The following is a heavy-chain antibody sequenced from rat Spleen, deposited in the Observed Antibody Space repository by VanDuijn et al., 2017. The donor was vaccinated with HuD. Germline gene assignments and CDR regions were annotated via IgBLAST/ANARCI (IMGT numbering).Heavy chain of an antibody. CDR1: GFTFSDYY. CDR3: ASRTANWFAY. D-gene: IGHD5-1*01. V-gene: IGHV5-7*01. Sequence: EVELVESGGGLVQPGRSLKLSCAASGFTFSDYYMAWVRQAPTKGLEWVATISYDGRRVYFRDSVKGRFTISRDNAKSTLYLQMDSLRSEDTATYYCASRTANWFAYWGQGTLVTVSS. CDR2: ISYDGRRV. J-gene: IGHJ3*01.